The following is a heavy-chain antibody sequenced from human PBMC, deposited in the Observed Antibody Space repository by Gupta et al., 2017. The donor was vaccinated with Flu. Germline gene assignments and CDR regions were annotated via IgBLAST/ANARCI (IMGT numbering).Heavy chain of an antibody. D-gene: IGHD6-13*01. J-gene: IGHJ4*02. V-gene: IGHV1-69*01. CDR1: YP. Sequence: YPIRWVRQAPAHGLAWMGGIIPIFGPATYAQKFQGRVTISADESTSTAYMELSSLRSDDTAVYYCAREGYSSSNLIPYYLGQGTLVTVSS. CDR2: IIPIFGPA. CDR3: AREGYSSSNLIPYY.